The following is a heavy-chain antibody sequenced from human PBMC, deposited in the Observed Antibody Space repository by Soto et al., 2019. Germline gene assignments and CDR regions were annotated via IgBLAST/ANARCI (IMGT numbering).Heavy chain of an antibody. D-gene: IGHD3-22*01. J-gene: IGHJ5*02. CDR2: IIPIFGTA. Sequence: QVPLVQSGAEVKKPGSSVKVSCKASGGTFSSYAISWVRQAPGQGLEWMGGIIPIFGTANYAQKFQGRVTITADESTSTAYMELSSLRSEDTAVYYCARESYYDSSGYYWGWFDPWGQGTLVTVSS. CDR1: GGTFSSYA. V-gene: IGHV1-69*01. CDR3: ARESYYDSSGYYWGWFDP.